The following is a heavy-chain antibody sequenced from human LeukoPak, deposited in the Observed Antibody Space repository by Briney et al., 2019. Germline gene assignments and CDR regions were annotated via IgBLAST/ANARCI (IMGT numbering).Heavy chain of an antibody. CDR3: AKDGPYCGGITCYFRYFDL. CDR1: GFMFSDYG. Sequence: HPGGSLRLSCAASGFMFSDYGMHWVRQAPGKGLEWVAVISNDGSIIYYADSVKGRFTIPRDNSKNTLHLQMNSLRPDDTAVYYCAKDGPYCGGITCYFRYFDLWGRGTLVTVSS. D-gene: IGHD2-21*01. CDR2: ISNDGSII. V-gene: IGHV3-30*18. J-gene: IGHJ2*01.